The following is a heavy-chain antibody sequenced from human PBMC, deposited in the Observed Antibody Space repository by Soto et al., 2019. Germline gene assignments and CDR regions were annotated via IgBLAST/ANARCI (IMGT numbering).Heavy chain of an antibody. CDR2: VYYSGST. CDR3: ARVVQEQFGSFDP. J-gene: IGHJ5*02. V-gene: IGHV4-39*07. D-gene: IGHD3-16*01. CDR1: GGSVSSSSYY. Sequence: SETLSLTCTVSGGSVSSSSYYWGWVRQPPGKGLEWIGSVYYSGSTYYNPSLESRVTISVDKSKNQFSLKLSSVTAADMAVYYCARVVQEQFGSFDPWGQGTLVTVSS.